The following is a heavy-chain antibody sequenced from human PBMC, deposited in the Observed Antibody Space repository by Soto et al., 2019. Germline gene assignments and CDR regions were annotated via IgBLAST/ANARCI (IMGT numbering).Heavy chain of an antibody. D-gene: IGHD2-2*01. CDR3: AKHGCTSTRCYFNY. J-gene: IGHJ4*02. CDR2: ISGSGGST. V-gene: IGHV3-23*01. Sequence: PGGSLRLSCAASGFIFSSYAMGWVRQAPGKGLEWVSAISGSGGSTYYADSVKGRFTISRDNSRKTLYLQMNSLRAEDTAVYYCAKHGCTSTRCYFNYLGQGTLVTVSS. CDR1: GFIFSSYA.